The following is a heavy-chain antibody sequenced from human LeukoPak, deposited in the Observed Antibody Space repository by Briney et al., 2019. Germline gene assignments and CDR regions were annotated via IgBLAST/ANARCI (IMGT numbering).Heavy chain of an antibody. CDR2: NDYSGST. D-gene: IGHD3-10*01. V-gene: IGHV4-59*11. CDR1: GGPISTHY. J-gene: IGHJ6*03. Sequence: SETLSLTCIVSGGPISTHYWSWSRQPPGKGLEWIGYNDYSGSTNYNPSLKSRVTISVDTSKNQFSLKLNSVTAADTAVYYCARVATFRGTYYMDVWGKGTTVTVSS. CDR3: ARVATFRGTYYMDV.